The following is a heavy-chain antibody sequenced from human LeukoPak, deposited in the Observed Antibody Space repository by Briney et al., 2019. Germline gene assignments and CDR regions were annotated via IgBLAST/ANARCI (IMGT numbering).Heavy chain of an antibody. Sequence: SETLSLTCGVYGGSLSDYYWTWIRQPPGKGLEWIGDINDSGTTKYNPTLNSRVTISIDTSKKQFSLKVKSVTAADTAVYYCARLPLGAFGEVLNFDSWGQGILVTVSS. V-gene: IGHV4-34*01. D-gene: IGHD3-10*01. CDR3: ARLPLGAFGEVLNFDS. CDR2: INDSGTT. J-gene: IGHJ4*02. CDR1: GGSLSDYY.